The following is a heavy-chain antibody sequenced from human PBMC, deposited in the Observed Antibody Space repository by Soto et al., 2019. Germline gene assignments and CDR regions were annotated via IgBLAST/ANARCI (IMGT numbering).Heavy chain of an antibody. Sequence: GGSLRLSCAASGFTFSNYAMHWVRQAPGKGLEYVSAISSHGDSTYYANSVKGRFTISRGNSKNTLYLQMGSLRTEDMAVYYCARRDGYNSDYWGQGTLVTVS. CDR2: ISSHGDST. CDR3: ARRDGYNSDY. CDR1: GFTFSNYA. V-gene: IGHV3-64*01. D-gene: IGHD5-12*01. J-gene: IGHJ4*02.